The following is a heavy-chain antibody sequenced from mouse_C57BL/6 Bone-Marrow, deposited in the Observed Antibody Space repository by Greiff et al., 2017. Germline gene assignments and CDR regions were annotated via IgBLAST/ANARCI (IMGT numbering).Heavy chain of an antibody. CDR3: VRDRGYYCSREYYFDY. CDR2: IRSKSSNYET. Sequence: EVKLVESGGGLVQPKGSLKLSCAASGFTFNTYAMHWVRQAPGKGLEWVARIRSKSSNYETYYADSMKDRFTISRDDSQSMLYLQMNNLKTEDTAMYYCVRDRGYYCSREYYFDYWGQGTTLTVSS. J-gene: IGHJ2*01. D-gene: IGHD1-1*01. V-gene: IGHV10-3*01. CDR1: GFTFNTYA.